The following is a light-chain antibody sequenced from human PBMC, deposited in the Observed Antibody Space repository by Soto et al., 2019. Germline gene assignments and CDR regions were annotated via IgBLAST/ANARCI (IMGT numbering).Light chain of an antibody. Sequence: QSPRNLSISPGERATLSCRASQSVSSSYLAWYQQKPGQAPRLLIYGASSRATGIPDRFSGSGSGTDFTLTISRLEPEDFAVYYCQQYGSSPRVTFGQGTRLEIK. CDR3: QQYGSSPRVT. J-gene: IGKJ5*01. CDR2: GAS. V-gene: IGKV3-20*01. CDR1: QSVSSSY.